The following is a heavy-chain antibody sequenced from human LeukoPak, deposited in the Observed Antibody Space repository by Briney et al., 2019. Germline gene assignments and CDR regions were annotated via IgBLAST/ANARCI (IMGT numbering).Heavy chain of an antibody. D-gene: IGHD2-21*02. V-gene: IGHV4-61*02. CDR2: IYTSGST. J-gene: IGHJ6*02. Sequence: PSETLSLTCTVSGGSISSGSYYWSWIRQPAGKGLEWIGRIYTSGSTNYNPSLKSRVTISVDTSKNQFSLKLSSVTAADTAVYYCARVTCGGDCSRYYYYYGMDVWGQGTTVTVSS. CDR1: GGSISSGSYY. CDR3: ARVTCGGDCSRYYYYYGMDV.